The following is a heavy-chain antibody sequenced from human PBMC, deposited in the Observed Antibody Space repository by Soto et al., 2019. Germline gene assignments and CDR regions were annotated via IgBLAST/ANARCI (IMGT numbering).Heavy chain of an antibody. CDR1: GFTFNYFP. D-gene: IGHD3-16*02. CDR2: VSGPGTDT. CDR3: GKSRGFYRYSSRYSFDY. V-gene: IGHV3-23*01. Sequence: DVQLLESGGGVVQPGGSLRLSCAASGFTFNYFPMSWVRQAPGKGLEGLSIVSGPGTDTFYADSVKDRFIISRDNSRNTLYSQMNSLRAEDTAIYYCGKSRGFYRYSSRYSFDYWGQGALVTVSS. J-gene: IGHJ4*02.